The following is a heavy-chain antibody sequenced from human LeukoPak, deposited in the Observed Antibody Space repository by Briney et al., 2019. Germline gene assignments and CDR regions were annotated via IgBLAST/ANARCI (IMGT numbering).Heavy chain of an antibody. CDR1: GGSINSYY. Sequence: SETLSLTCTVSGGSINSYYWSWIRQPPGKGLECIGYIHYTGSTNYNPSLKSRVTISVDTSKNQFSLKLSSVTAADTAVYYCARSHRRYCSSTSCYEVSYYYYYMDVWGKGTTVTVSS. D-gene: IGHD2-2*01. CDR3: ARSHRRYCSSTSCYEVSYYYYYMDV. V-gene: IGHV4-59*08. J-gene: IGHJ6*03. CDR2: IHYTGST.